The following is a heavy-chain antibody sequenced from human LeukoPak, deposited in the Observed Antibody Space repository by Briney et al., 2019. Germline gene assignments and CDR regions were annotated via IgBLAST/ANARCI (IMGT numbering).Heavy chain of an antibody. CDR1: GFTFNKHW. V-gene: IGHV4-34*01. J-gene: IGHJ4*02. D-gene: IGHD1-26*01. CDR3: ARGFGLYYNVDY. Sequence: GSLRLSCAASGFTFNKHWMSWVRQPPGKGLEWIGEINHSGSTNYNPSLKSRVTISVDTSKNQFSLKLSSVTAADTAVYYCARGFGLYYNVDYWGQGTLVTVSS. CDR2: INHSGST.